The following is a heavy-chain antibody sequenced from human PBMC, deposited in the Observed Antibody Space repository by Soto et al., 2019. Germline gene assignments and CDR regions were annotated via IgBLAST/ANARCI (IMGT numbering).Heavy chain of an antibody. CDR3: ARVDHRGYFAILTDY. J-gene: IGHJ4*02. CDR1: GDSLSSGGHY. V-gene: IGHV4-31*03. Sequence: SETLSLTCTVSGDSLSSGGHYWSWIRQHPGKGLEWIGHIYDSVNTYYSPSLRSRVTISADMSKNQFSLNLRSVTAADTAVYYCARVDHRGYFAILTDYWGQGTLVTVSS. CDR2: IYDSVNT. D-gene: IGHD3-9*01.